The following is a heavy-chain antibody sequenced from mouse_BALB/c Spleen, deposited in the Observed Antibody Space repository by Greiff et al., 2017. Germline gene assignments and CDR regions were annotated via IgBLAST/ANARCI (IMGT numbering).Heavy chain of an antibody. CDR2: IYPGNGDT. V-gene: IGHV1-12*01. CDR3: ASSYNDYGGFFFLDY. J-gene: IGHJ2*01. D-gene: IGHD2-4*01. CDR1: GYTFTSYN. Sequence: QVQLQQPGAELVKPGASVKMSCKASGYTFTSYNMHWVKQTPGQGLEWIGAIYPGNGDTSYNQKFKGKATLTADKSSSTAYMQLSSLTSEDSAVYECASSYNDYGGFFFLDYWGQGTTLTVSS.